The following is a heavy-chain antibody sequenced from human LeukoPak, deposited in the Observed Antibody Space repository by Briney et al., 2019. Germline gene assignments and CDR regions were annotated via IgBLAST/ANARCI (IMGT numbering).Heavy chain of an antibody. CDR2: IYYSGST. CDR3: ARSMGSGSSRYFDY. V-gene: IGHV4-39*07. D-gene: IGHD3-22*01. CDR1: GGSISSYY. Sequence: TSETLSLTCTVSGGSISSYYWGWIRQPPGKGLEWIGSIYYSGSTYYNPSLKSRVTISVDTSKNQFSLKLSSVTAADTAVYYCARSMGSGSSRYFDYWGQGTPVTVSS. J-gene: IGHJ4*02.